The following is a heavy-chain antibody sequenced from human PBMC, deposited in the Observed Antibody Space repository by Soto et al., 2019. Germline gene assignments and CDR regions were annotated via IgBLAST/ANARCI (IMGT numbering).Heavy chain of an antibody. D-gene: IGHD6-13*01. CDR3: ARQGPIAAAGKGQRWNY. V-gene: IGHV4-39*01. Sequence: PSETLSLTCTVSGGSISSSSYYWGWIRQPPGKGLEWIGSIYYSGSTYYNPSLKSRVTISVDTSKNQFSLKLSSVTAADTAVYYCARQGPIAAAGKGQRWNYWGQGTLVTVSS. CDR2: IYYSGST. CDR1: GGSISSSSYY. J-gene: IGHJ4*02.